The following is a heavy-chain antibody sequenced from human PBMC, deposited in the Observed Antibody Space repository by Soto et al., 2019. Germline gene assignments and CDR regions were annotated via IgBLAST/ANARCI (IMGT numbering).Heavy chain of an antibody. CDR3: ARERYDILTGPNPFDY. V-gene: IGHV3-48*02. CDR2: ISSSSSTI. Sequence: GGSLRLSWAASGFTFSSYSMNWVRQAPGKGLEWVSYISSSSSTIYYADSVKGRFTISRDNAKNSLYLQMNSLRDEDTAVYYCARERYDILTGPNPFDYWGQGTLVTVSS. CDR1: GFTFSSYS. J-gene: IGHJ4*02. D-gene: IGHD3-9*01.